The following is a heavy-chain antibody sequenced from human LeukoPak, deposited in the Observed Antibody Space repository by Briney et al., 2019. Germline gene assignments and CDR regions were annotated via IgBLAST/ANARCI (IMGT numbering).Heavy chain of an antibody. J-gene: IGHJ4*02. CDR3: ARGVATTARYYFDY. CDR2: INWNGGST. CDR1: GFTFDDYG. D-gene: IGHD5-12*01. V-gene: IGHV3-20*04. Sequence: GGSLRLSCAASGFTFDDYGMSWVRQAPGKGLEWVSGINWNGGSTGYADSVKGRFTISRDNAKNSLYLQMNSLRAEDTALYYCARGVATTARYYFDYWGQGTLVTVSS.